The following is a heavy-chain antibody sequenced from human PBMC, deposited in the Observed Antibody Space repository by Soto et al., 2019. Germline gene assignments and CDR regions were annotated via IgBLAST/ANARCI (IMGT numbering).Heavy chain of an antibody. CDR1: GFTFSSYG. V-gene: IGHV3-30*18. CDR2: ISYDGSNK. CDR3: AKDLHYYGSGSYYRRYYYGMDV. D-gene: IGHD3-10*01. J-gene: IGHJ6*02. Sequence: GGSLRLSCAASGFTFSSYGMHWVRQAPGKGLEWVAVISYDGSNKYYADSVKGRFTISRDNSKNTLYLQMNSLRAEDTAVYYCAKDLHYYGSGSYYRRYYYGMDVWGQGTTVTVSS.